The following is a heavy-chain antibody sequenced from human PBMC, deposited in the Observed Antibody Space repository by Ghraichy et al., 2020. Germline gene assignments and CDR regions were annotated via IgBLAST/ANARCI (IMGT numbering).Heavy chain of an antibody. V-gene: IGHV3-7*01. CDR1: GFTFSNYW. D-gene: IGHD1-26*01. Sequence: GGSLRLSCAASGFTFSNYWRIWVRQAPGKGLEWVANIDKDGSETNYVDSVKGRFTISRDNAKNSLYLQMNSLRAEDTAVYYCTTYRSPTWSFFDYWGQGTLATVSS. CDR3: TTYRSPTWSFFDY. J-gene: IGHJ4*02. CDR2: IDKDGSET.